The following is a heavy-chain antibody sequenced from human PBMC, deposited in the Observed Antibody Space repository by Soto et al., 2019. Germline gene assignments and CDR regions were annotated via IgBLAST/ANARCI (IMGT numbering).Heavy chain of an antibody. D-gene: IGHD6-6*01. Sequence: QVQLVQSGAEVKKPGSSVKVSCKASGGTFSSYAISWVRQAPGQGLEWMGGVIPIFGTANHAQKFQGRVTITADESTSTAYMELSSLRSEDTAVYYCASSSSLAGYYGMDVWGQGTTVTVSS. CDR1: GGTFSSYA. J-gene: IGHJ6*02. CDR2: VIPIFGTA. V-gene: IGHV1-69*01. CDR3: ASSSSLAGYYGMDV.